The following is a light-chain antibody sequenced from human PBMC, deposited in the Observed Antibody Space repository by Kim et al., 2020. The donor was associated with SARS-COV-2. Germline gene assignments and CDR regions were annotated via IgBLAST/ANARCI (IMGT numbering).Light chain of an antibody. J-gene: IGLJ2*01. CDR3: ATWGASLDGMV. Sequence: QRLTISCSGSSSNIGSKAVNWYPQLPGTAPKVLICTIDQRPSGVPDLLSGSTCGTSASMAISGLPSVDEADYYCATWGASLDGMVFGGGTKLTVL. V-gene: IGLV1-44*01. CDR2: TID. CDR1: SSNIGSKA.